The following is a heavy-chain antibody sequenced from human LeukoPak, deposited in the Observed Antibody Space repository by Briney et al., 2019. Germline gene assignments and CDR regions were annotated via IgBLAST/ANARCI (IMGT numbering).Heavy chain of an antibody. D-gene: IGHD3-10*01. CDR2: IYSGGST. J-gene: IGHJ4*02. CDR1: GFTLSSNY. Sequence: SLRLSCAASGFTLSSNYMSWVRQAPGKGLEWVSVIYSGGSTYYSDSVRGRFTISRDNSKNTLYLQMNSLRAEDTAVYYCARDHDGSGFDYWGQGTLVTVSS. CDR3: ARDHDGSGFDY. V-gene: IGHV3-53*01.